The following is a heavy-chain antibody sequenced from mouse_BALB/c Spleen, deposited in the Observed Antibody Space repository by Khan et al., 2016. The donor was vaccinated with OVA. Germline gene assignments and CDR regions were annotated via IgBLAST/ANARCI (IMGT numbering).Heavy chain of an antibody. D-gene: IGHD2-2*01. V-gene: IGHV5-9-3*01. CDR2: ISTGGHYT. Sequence: EVELVESGGGLVKPGGSLKLSCSASGFTFSTYAMSWVRQTPEKRLECVATISTGGHYTFYPDSVKGRFTSSSDNAKNLLYQQMRSRRSEDTAMYYCARSLVDHHAMDYWGQGTSVTVSS. CDR1: GFTFSTYA. CDR3: ARSLVDHHAMDY. J-gene: IGHJ4*01.